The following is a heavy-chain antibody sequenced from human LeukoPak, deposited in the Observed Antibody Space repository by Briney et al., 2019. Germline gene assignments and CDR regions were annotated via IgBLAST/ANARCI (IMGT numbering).Heavy chain of an antibody. V-gene: IGHV1-2*02. D-gene: IGHD2-2*01. Sequence: ASVKVSCKASGYTFTGYYMHWVRQAPGQGLEWMGWINPNSGVTNYVQKFQSRVTMTRDTSINTAYMDLSRLRSDDTAVYYCARVICSGISCYSDVTFDYWGQGTLATVSS. CDR1: GYTFTGYY. CDR2: INPNSGVT. J-gene: IGHJ4*02. CDR3: ARVICSGISCYSDVTFDY.